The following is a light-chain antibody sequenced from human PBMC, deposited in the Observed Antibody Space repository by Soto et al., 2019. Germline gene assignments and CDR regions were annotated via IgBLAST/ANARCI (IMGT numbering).Light chain of an antibody. V-gene: IGKV1-27*01. J-gene: IGKJ1*01. CDR2: AAS. Sequence: DIEGTQSPSSLSASGGDRVTITCRASQGISNYLAWYQQRPGKVPKLLIYAASTLQSGVPSRFSGSGSGTDFTLTISSLEPEDVATYYCQKYDSAPWTFGQGTEVEIK. CDR1: QGISNY. CDR3: QKYDSAPWT.